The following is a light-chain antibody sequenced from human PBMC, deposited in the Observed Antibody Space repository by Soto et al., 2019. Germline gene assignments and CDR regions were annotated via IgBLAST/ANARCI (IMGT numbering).Light chain of an antibody. Sequence: EIVLTQSPDTLSLSPGERATLSCRASQSVTGNNLAWYQQRPGLAPRLPIYAASSRATGIPDRFSGSGSETDFTLTINRLEPEDFAVYYCQQYTNSQLTFGGGTKVEIK. CDR1: QSVTGNN. CDR3: QQYTNSQLT. V-gene: IGKV3-20*01. CDR2: AAS. J-gene: IGKJ4*01.